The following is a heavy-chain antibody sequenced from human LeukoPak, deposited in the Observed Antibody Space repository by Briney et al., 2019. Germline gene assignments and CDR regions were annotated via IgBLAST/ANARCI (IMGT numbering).Heavy chain of an antibody. CDR1: GFTFSSYG. Sequence: GRSLRLYCAASGFTFSSYGMHWDRQAPGKGLEWVAVISYDGSNKYYADSVKGRFTISRDNSKNTLYLQMNSLRAEDTAVYYCAKGGYYDILTGYYPPFYYWGQGTLVTVSS. D-gene: IGHD3-9*01. CDR2: ISYDGSNK. CDR3: AKGGYYDILTGYYPPFYY. V-gene: IGHV3-30*18. J-gene: IGHJ4*02.